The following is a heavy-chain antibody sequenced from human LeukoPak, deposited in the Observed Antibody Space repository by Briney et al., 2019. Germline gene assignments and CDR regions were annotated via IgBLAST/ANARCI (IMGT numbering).Heavy chain of an antibody. CDR3: ARTMVRGVALDY. D-gene: IGHD3-10*01. CDR1: GGSISSGGYS. Sequence: SETLSLTCAVSGGSISSGGYSWSWIRQPPGKGLERIGYIYHSGSTYYNPSLKSRVTISVDRSKNQFSLKLSSVTAADTAVYYCARTMVRGVALDYWGQGTLITVSS. CDR2: IYHSGST. V-gene: IGHV4-30-2*01. J-gene: IGHJ4*02.